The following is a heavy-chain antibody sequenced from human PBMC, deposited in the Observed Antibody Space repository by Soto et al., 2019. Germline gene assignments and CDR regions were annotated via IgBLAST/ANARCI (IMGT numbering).Heavy chain of an antibody. CDR3: ARVRCFNGLCHTADYGMDV. CDR2: IIPISGTT. J-gene: IGHJ6*02. Sequence: SVKVSCKTSGDVFRSYGINWVRQAPGQGLEWMGGIIPISGTTNYAQKFQGRVAITADESTDTVYMELSRLRSEDTPVYFCARVRCFNGLCHTADYGMDVWGQGTTVTVSS. CDR1: GDVFRSYG. V-gene: IGHV1-69*13. D-gene: IGHD2-8*01.